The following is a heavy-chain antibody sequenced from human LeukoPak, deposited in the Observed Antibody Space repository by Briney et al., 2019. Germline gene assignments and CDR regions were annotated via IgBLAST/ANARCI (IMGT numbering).Heavy chain of an antibody. V-gene: IGHV3-23*01. CDR2: IISSGTTR. Sequence: PGGSLRLSCAASGFMFSNYVISWVRQAPGKGLEWLTAIISSGTTRYYAESVKGRFTISRDNSNNTVFLEMNSLRAEDTAVYYCAKSLTIWSSGSLDHWGQGTLVTVSS. CDR1: GFMFSNYV. J-gene: IGHJ4*02. D-gene: IGHD3-22*01. CDR3: AKSLTIWSSGSLDH.